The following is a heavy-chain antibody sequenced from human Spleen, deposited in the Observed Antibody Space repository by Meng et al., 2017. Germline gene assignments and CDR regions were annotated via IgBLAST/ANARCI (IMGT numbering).Heavy chain of an antibody. D-gene: IGHD3-3*01. V-gene: IGHV4-34*01. CDR3: ARGTSRVLRFLEWSSYFDY. J-gene: IGHJ4*02. CDR1: GGSFSGYY. Sequence: QWQLQQWVAGLLKPSETLSLTCAVYGGSFSGYYWSWIRQPPGKGLEWIGEINHSGSTNYNPSLKSRVTISVDTSKNQFSLKLSSVTAADTAVYYCARGTSRVLRFLEWSSYFDYWGQGTLVTVSS. CDR2: INHSGST.